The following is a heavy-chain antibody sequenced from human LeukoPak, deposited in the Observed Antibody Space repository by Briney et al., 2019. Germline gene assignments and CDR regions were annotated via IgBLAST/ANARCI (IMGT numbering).Heavy chain of an antibody. J-gene: IGHJ4*02. CDR2: TYYRSKWYY. D-gene: IGHD1-26*01. CDR3: ARDPVGGSTIFDY. Sequence: SQTLSLTCAISGDSVSSNSAAWNWIRQSPSRGLEWLGRTYYRSKWYYDYAVAVKSRISINPDTSKNQFSLQLSSVAPEDTAVYYCARDPVGGSTIFDYWGQGTLVTVSS. CDR1: GDSVSSNSAA. V-gene: IGHV6-1*01.